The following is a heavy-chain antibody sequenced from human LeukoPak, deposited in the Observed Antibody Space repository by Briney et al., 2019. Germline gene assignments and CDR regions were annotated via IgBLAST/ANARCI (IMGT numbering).Heavy chain of an antibody. J-gene: IGHJ3*02. CDR2: ISAYNGNT. CDR1: GYTFTNYG. D-gene: IGHD6-13*01. V-gene: IGHV1-18*01. Sequence: ASVTVSCKASGYTFTNYGIHWVRQAPGQGLEWMGWISAYNGNTNYAQKLQGRVTMTMDTSTNTAYMELRSLRSDDTAVYYCARDVGAAAGAGTYVFDIWGQGTVVTVSS. CDR3: ARDVGAAAGAGTYVFDI.